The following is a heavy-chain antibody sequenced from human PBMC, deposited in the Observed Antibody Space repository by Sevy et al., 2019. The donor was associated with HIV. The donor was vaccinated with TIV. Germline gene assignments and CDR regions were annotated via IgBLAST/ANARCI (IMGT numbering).Heavy chain of an antibody. J-gene: IGHJ4*02. CDR2: IYYSGST. V-gene: IGHV4-61*01. D-gene: IGHD6-13*01. Sequence: SETLSLTCTVSGGSVSSGSYYWSWIRQPPGKGLEWIGYIYYSGSTNYDPSLKSRVTISVDTSKNQFSLMLSPMTAADTAVYYCATGIAAAGTIVDYWGQGTLVTVSS. CDR1: GGSVSSGSYY. CDR3: ATGIAAAGTIVDY.